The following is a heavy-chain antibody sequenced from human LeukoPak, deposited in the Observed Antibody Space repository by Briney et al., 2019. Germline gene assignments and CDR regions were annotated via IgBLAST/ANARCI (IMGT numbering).Heavy chain of an antibody. CDR2: ISHDGRTK. CDR3: ARPSPPGDGYNPPDH. Sequence: GKSLTLSCVVSGFNFDNFAMHWVRQPLGKGLEWVAVISHDGRTKYNADSVKGRITISRDNSKNTLFLQMNNLRSEDTAVYFCARPSPPGDGYNPPDHWGQGTLVTVSS. CDR1: GFNFDNFA. J-gene: IGHJ4*02. D-gene: IGHD5-24*01. V-gene: IGHV3-30*04.